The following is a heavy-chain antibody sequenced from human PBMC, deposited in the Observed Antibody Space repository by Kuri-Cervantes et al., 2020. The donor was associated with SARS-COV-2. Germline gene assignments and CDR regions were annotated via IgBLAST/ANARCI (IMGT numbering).Heavy chain of an antibody. J-gene: IGHJ6*02. V-gene: IGHV3-15*01. D-gene: IGHD1-26*01. CDR1: GFTFSNAW. Sequence: GESLKISCAASGFTFSNAWMSWVRQAPGKGLEWVGRIKSKTDGGTKDYAAPVKGRFTISRDDSKNTLYLQMNSLKTEDTAVYYCTTAASRQIVGANAIYYYYGMDVWGQGTTVTVSS. CDR2: IKSKTDGGTK. CDR3: TTAASRQIVGANAIYYYYGMDV.